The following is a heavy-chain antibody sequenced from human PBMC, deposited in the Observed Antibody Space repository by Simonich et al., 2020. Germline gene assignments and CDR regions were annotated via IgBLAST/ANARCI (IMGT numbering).Heavy chain of an antibody. CDR3: ARGRLTGDKGAFDI. V-gene: IGHV1-2*02. CDR2: INPNRGGT. D-gene: IGHD7-27*01. CDR1: GYTFTGYY. Sequence: QVQLVQSGAEVKKPGASVKVSCKASGYTFTGYYMHWVRQAPGQGLEWMGWINPNRGGTNYAQKFQGRGTVTRDTSISTAYMELSRLRSDDTAVYYCARGRLTGDKGAFDIWGQGTMVTVSS. J-gene: IGHJ3*02.